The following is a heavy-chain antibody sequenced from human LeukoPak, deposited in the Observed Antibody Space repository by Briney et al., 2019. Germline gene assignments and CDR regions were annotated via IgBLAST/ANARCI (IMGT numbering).Heavy chain of an antibody. J-gene: IGHJ4*02. CDR2: IRSKAYGGTT. Sequence: GGPLRLSCTASGFTFGDYAMSWVRQAPGKGLEWVGFIRSKAYGGTTEYAASVKGRFTISRDDSKSIAYLQMNSLKTEDTAVYYCTYSGYDYQELFDYWGQGTLVTVSS. CDR1: GFTFGDYA. CDR3: TYSGYDYQELFDY. D-gene: IGHD5-12*01. V-gene: IGHV3-49*04.